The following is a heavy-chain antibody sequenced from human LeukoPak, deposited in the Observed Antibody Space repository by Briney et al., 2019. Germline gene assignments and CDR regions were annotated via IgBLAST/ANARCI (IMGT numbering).Heavy chain of an antibody. D-gene: IGHD3-10*01. CDR2: IYYSGST. CDR3: ARLEGGSGSYPHY. J-gene: IGHJ4*02. CDR1: GGSISSYY. Sequence: SETLSLTGTVSGGSISSYYWSWIRQPPGKGLEWIGYIYYSGSTNYNPSLKSRVTISVDTSKNQFSLKLSSVTAADTAVYYCARLEGGSGSYPHYWGQGTLVTVSS. V-gene: IGHV4-59*01.